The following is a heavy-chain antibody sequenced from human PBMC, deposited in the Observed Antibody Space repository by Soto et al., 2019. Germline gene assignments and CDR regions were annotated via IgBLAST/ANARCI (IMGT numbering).Heavy chain of an antibody. V-gene: IGHV2-5*02. CDR1: GFSLSTSGVG. CDR2: IYWDDDK. J-gene: IGHJ3*02. D-gene: IGHD2-15*01. CDR3: AHRPVVVVAATNDAFDI. Sequence: SGPTLVNPTQTLTLTCTFSGFSLSTSGVGVGWIRQPPGKALEWLALIYWDDDKRYSPSLKSRLTITKDTSKNQVVLTMTNMDPVDTATYYCAHRPVVVVAATNDAFDIWGQGTMVTVSS.